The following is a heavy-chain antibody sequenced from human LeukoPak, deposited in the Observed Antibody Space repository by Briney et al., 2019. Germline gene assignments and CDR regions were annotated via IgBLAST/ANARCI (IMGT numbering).Heavy chain of an antibody. D-gene: IGHD3-3*01. V-gene: IGHV3-48*01. CDR2: ISSSSSTI. Sequence: PGGSLRLSCAASGFTFSSYNMNWVRQAPGKGLEWVAYISSSSSTIYYADSVKGRFTISRDNAKNSLYLQMNSLRAEDTAVYYCARDNIPDFWSGSFDPWGQGTLVTVSS. CDR3: ARDNIPDFWSGSFDP. J-gene: IGHJ5*02. CDR1: GFTFSSYN.